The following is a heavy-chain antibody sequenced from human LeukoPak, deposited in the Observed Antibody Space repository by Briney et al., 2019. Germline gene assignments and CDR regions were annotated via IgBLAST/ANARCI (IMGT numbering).Heavy chain of an antibody. CDR3: ARGHSVDTALIPPYYYYGMDV. D-gene: IGHD5-18*01. CDR1: GGSVSSSSYY. V-gene: IGHV4-39*07. J-gene: IGHJ6*02. Sequence: PSETLSLTCTVSGGSVSSSSYYWGWIRQPPGKGLEWIGSIYYSGSTYYNPSLKSRVTISVDTSKNQFSLKLSSVTAADTAVYYCARGHSVDTALIPPYYYYGMDVWGQGTTVTVSS. CDR2: IYYSGST.